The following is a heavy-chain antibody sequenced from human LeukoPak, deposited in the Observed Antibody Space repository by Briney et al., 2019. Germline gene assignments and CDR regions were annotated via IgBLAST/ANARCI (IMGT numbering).Heavy chain of an antibody. CDR1: GYTFTGYY. CDR3: ARLPSDTAMVNFDY. CDR2: INPNSGGT. J-gene: IGHJ4*02. Sequence: ASVKVSCKASGYTFTGYYMHWVRQAPGQGLEWMGWINPNSGGTNYAQKFQGRVAMTRDTSISTAYMELRSLRSDDTAVYYCARLPSDTAMVNFDYWGQGTLVTVSS. D-gene: IGHD5-18*01. V-gene: IGHV1-2*02.